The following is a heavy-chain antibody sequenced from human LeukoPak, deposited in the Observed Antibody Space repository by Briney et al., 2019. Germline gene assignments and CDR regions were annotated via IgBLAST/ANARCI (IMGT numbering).Heavy chain of an antibody. CDR2: INPNSGDT. CDR3: ARENFNYDILTGYYYFDS. V-gene: IGHV1-2*02. J-gene: IGHJ4*02. D-gene: IGHD3-9*01. Sequence: ASVKVSCKASGYTFTGYYMHWVRQAPGQGLEWMGWINPNSGDTNCAQNFEGRVTMTRDTSISTAYMELSSLRSDDTAVYYCARENFNYDILTGYYYFDSWGQGTLVTVSS. CDR1: GYTFTGYY.